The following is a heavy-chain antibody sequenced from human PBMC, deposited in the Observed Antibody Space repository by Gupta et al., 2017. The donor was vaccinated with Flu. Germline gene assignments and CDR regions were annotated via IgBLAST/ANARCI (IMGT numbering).Heavy chain of an antibody. CDR2: IHPNSGAT. CDR1: GYSFTASS. J-gene: IGHJ5*02. Sequence: QVQLIQSGAEVRNPGASVRVSCKTSGYSFTASSMHWGRQAPGQGFEWMGRIHPNSGATNFARQFQGRVTLTSETSINTAYMELSSLRVDDTAVYYCARGTFLDLWSGPVWWFDPWGQGTLVTVSS. D-gene: IGHD3-3*01. V-gene: IGHV1-2*06. CDR3: ARGTFLDLWSGPVWWFDP.